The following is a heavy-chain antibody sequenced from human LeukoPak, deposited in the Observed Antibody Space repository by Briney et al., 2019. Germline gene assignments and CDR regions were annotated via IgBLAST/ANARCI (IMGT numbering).Heavy chain of an antibody. J-gene: IGHJ4*02. CDR2: IKHDESEK. V-gene: IGHV3-7*01. D-gene: IGHD3-16*01. CDR1: GFSFNSDW. Sequence: PGGSLRLSCAASGFSFNSDWMDWVRQAPGKGLEWVANIKHDESEKNYLDSVKGRFPISRDNAQNSLYLQMNGLKVEDTAVYYCTRRLDDWGQGTLVTVSS. CDR3: TRRLDD.